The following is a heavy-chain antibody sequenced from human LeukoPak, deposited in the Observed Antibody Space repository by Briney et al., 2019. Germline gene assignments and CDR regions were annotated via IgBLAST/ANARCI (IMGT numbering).Heavy chain of an antibody. CDR2: IYTSGST. D-gene: IGHD3-3*01. Sequence: SETLSLTCTVSGGSISSYHWSWIRQPPGKGLEWIGYIYTSGSTNYNPSLKSRVTISVDTSKNQFSLKLSSVTPEDTAVYYCARGFLEWSVFDYWGQGTLVTVSS. V-gene: IGHV4-4*09. J-gene: IGHJ4*01. CDR3: ARGFLEWSVFDY. CDR1: GGSISSYH.